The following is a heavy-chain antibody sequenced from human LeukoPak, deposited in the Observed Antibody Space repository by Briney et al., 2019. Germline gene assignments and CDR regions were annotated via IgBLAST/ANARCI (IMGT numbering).Heavy chain of an antibody. CDR2: ISGSGGST. J-gene: IGHJ4*02. CDR3: AKDSSAWWVDY. D-gene: IGHD6-19*01. Sequence: HPGGSLRLSCAASGFTFSTYEMNWVRQAPGKGLEWVSSISGSGGSTYYADSVKGRFTISRDNSKNTLYLQMNSLRAEDTAVYYCAKDSSAWWVDYWGQGTLVTVSS. V-gene: IGHV3-23*01. CDR1: GFTFSTYE.